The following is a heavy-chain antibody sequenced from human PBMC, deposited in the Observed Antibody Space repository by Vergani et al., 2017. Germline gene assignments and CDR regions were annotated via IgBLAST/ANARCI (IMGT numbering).Heavy chain of an antibody. CDR1: GYTFTGYY. CDR2: INPNSGGT. CDR3: ARGLSGVVPPSYYMDV. D-gene: IGHD3-3*01. V-gene: IGHV1-2*02. J-gene: IGHJ6*03. Sequence: QVQLVQSGAEVKKPGASVKVSCKASGYTFTGYYMHWLRQAPGQGLEWMGWINPNSGGTNYAQKFQGRVTMTRDTSISTAYMALSRLRSDDTAVYYCARGLSGVVPPSYYMDVWGKGTTVTVSS.